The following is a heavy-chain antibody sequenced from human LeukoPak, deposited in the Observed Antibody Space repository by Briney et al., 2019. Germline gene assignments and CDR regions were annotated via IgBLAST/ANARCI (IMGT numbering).Heavy chain of an antibody. CDR2: IYYSGTT. D-gene: IGHD3-3*01. J-gene: IGHJ4*02. CDR3: ARLVPERFFQLNPEGYYDY. Sequence: SETLSLTCAVSGYSISSNNWWGWIRQLPGKGLEWIGYIYYSGTTYYNPSLKSRVAMSVDTSKKEFSLKLISVTAADTAVYYCARLVPERFFQLNPEGYYDYWGQGTLVTVSS. CDR1: GYSISSNNW. V-gene: IGHV4-28*01.